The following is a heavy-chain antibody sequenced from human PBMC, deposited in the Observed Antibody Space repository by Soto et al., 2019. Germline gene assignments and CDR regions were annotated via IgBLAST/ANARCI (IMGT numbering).Heavy chain of an antibody. CDR3: VSEAYIRYGHATEH. CDR1: GVTISTYY. Sequence: SETRSLTCAVSGVTISTYYWSWIRQPPGKGLEWIGYNYHSGTTNYNPSLKSRVTISVYTSKNQFSLRLTSVTAADTAIYYCVSEAYIRYGHATEHWGQRTMVTVSS. CDR2: NYHSGTT. V-gene: IGHV4-59*01. D-gene: IGHD4-17*01. J-gene: IGHJ1*01.